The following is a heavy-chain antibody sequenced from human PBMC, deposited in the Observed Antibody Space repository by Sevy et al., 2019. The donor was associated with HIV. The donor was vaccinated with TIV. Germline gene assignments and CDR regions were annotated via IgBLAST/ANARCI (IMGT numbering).Heavy chain of an antibody. J-gene: IGHJ4*02. V-gene: IGHV3-23*01. D-gene: IGHD3-3*01. CDR2: ISASGSVT. CDR1: GFNFNNYV. CDR3: VKDTPFRRFTLSGMAGAHEYYFDY. Sequence: GGSLRLSCAASGFNFNNYVMTWVRQAPGKGLEWVSTISASGSVTYYSDSVRGRFTISRDNSRITVSLQMKSLRVEDTAIYYCVKDTPFRRFTLSGMAGAHEYYFDYWGQGTRVTVSS.